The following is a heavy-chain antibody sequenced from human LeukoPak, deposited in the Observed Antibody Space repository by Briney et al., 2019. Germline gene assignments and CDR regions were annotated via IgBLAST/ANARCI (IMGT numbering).Heavy chain of an antibody. CDR1: GGSFSGYY. CDR2: INHSGST. J-gene: IGHJ5*02. D-gene: IGHD6-13*01. Sequence: SETLSLTCAVYGGSFSGYYWSWIRQPPGKGLEWIGEINHSGSTNYNPSLKRRVTISVDTSKNQFSLKLSSVTAADTAVYYCARGKPLIAAAGWGPRNWFDPWGQGTLVTVSS. V-gene: IGHV4-34*01. CDR3: ARGKPLIAAAGWGPRNWFDP.